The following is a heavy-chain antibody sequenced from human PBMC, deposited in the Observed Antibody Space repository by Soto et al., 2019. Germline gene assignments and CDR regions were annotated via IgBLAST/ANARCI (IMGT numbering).Heavy chain of an antibody. CDR3: AKDLYTSGWYNYFDP. D-gene: IGHD6-19*01. J-gene: IGHJ5*02. CDR2: MSYSGST. Sequence: SETLSLTCTVSGGSISTSSYYWGWIRQPPGKGLEWIGSMSYSGSTYYNPSLKSRVTISVDTSKNQFSLKLSSVTAADTAVYYCAKDLYTSGWYNYFDPWGRGTLVTVSS. V-gene: IGHV4-39*02. CDR1: GGSISTSSYY.